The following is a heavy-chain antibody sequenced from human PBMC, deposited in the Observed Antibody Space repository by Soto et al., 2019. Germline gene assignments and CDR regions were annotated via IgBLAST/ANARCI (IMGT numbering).Heavy chain of an antibody. V-gene: IGHV3-30*03. CDR2: ISYDGSNK. D-gene: IGHD5-12*01. Sequence: QVQLVESGGGVVQPGRSLRLSCAASGFTFSSYGMHWVRQAPGKGLEWVAVISYDGSNKYYADSVKGRFTISRDNSKNTRYLQMNSLRAEDTAVYYCARADGYNEEGAFDYWGQGTLVTVSS. CDR1: GFTFSSYG. J-gene: IGHJ4*02. CDR3: ARADGYNEEGAFDY.